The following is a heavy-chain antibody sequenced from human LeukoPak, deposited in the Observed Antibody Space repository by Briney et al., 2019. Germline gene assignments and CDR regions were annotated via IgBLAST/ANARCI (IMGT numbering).Heavy chain of an antibody. D-gene: IGHD6-13*01. V-gene: IGHV4-39*01. Sequence: PSETLSFTCTVSGVSFSRNTYSWGWIRQPPGKRLEWDGSIYYTGWAFYNPSRKGRVTISVATSKNQFSLKLSSVTAADTAVYYCARYGGANSSSWSYYGPRFDYWGQGTLVTVCS. CDR3: ARYGGANSSSWSYYGPRFDY. CDR2: IYYTGWA. CDR1: GVSFSRNTYS. J-gene: IGHJ4*02.